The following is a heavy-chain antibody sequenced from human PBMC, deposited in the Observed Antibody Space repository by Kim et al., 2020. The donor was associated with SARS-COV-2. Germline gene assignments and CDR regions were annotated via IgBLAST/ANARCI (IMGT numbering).Heavy chain of an antibody. CDR3: ARDLLSGSSDYYFV. J-gene: IGHJ4*01. Sequence: GGSLRLSCAASGFTFRTFGIHWVRQGPGKGLEWVSGIRGDGKSKSTADSVTVRVTISRDSDKTKISLQLNSLRVETTATSVCARDLLSGSSDYYFV. CDR2: IRGDGKSK. CDR1: GFTFRTFG. V-gene: IGHV3-74*03. D-gene: IGHD6-6*01.